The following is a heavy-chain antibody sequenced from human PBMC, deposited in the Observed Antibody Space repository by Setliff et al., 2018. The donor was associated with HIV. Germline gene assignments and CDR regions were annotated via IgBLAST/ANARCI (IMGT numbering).Heavy chain of an antibody. CDR3: ARDYSPTFYYYDSSGTFDY. D-gene: IGHD3-22*01. CDR2: IIPIFATT. CDR1: GGIFMNSA. V-gene: IGHV1-69*05. Sequence: SVKVSCKASGGIFMNSAFNWVRQARGQGLEWMGSIIPIFATTNYAQKFQDRFTITTDESTSTAYMELSSLRSDDTAVYYCARDYSPTFYYYDSSGTFDYWGQGTLVTVSS. J-gene: IGHJ4*02.